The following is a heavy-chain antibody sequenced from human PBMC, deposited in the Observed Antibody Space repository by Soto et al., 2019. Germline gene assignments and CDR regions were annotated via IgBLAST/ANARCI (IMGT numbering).Heavy chain of an antibody. CDR3: ARRIVAKETFDY. CDR2: XYHPGXT. V-gene: IGHV4-59*08. D-gene: IGHD5-12*01. Sequence: SXTRSLTCTVSGGSMLSYYWSWIRQPPGSSLEWIGLXYHPGXTKHNHYLNSXXPISVDTXXNQLHLTVTSVTAADTAVYYCARRIVAKETFDYWGQGTLVTVSS. J-gene: IGHJ4*02. CDR1: GGSMLSYY.